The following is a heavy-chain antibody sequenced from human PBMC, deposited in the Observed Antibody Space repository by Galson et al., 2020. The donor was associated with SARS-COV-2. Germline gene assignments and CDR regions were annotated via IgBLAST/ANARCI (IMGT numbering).Heavy chain of an antibody. V-gene: IGHV3-30*18. CDR2: ISYDGSNK. D-gene: IGHD2-21*02. Sequence: TGGSLRLSCAASGFTFSSYGMHWVRQAPGKGLEWVAVISYDGSNKYYADSVKGRFTISRDNSKNTLYLQMNSLRAEDTAVYYCAKDWGYCGGDCYFFYYYGMDVWGQGTTVTVSS. CDR3: AKDWGYCGGDCYFFYYYGMDV. J-gene: IGHJ6*02. CDR1: GFTFSSYG.